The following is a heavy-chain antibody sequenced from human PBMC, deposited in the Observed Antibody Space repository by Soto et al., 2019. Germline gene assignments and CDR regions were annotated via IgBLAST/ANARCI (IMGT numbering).Heavy chain of an antibody. D-gene: IGHD2-2*01. J-gene: IGHJ5*02. CDR3: AKSFCSSSSCFFLWVDP. CDR1: GFKISSSS. CDR2: ISDSGSNT. Sequence: GGSLRLSCAAFGFKISSSSMNWVRQAPGRGLEWVAYISDSGSNTLYADSVKGRFTVSRDTAKSTLFLEMNDLRVDDTAKYYCAKSFCSSSSCFFLWVDPWGPGTLVTVSS. V-gene: IGHV3-48*01.